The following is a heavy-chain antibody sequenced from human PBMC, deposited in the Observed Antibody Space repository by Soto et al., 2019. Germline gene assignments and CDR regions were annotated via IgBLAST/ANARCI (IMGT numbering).Heavy chain of an antibody. CDR1: GFTFNSYA. CDR2: ISGNGRKT. D-gene: IGHD3-3*01. J-gene: IGHJ6*02. CDR3: VKDLNYDIWSGYNYYALEN. Sequence: EVQLLESGGGIVQSGGSLRLSCTASGFTFNSYAMTWVRQAPGKGLEWVAGISGNGRKTSYADSVKGRFSISRDKPKITVFLDVTSLSAEDTAKYYCVKDLNYDIWSGYNYYALENWGQGTTVTVTS. V-gene: IGHV3-23*01.